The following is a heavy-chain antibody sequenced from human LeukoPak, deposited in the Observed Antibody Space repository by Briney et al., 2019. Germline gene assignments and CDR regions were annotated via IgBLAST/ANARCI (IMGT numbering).Heavy chain of an antibody. D-gene: IGHD5-18*01. Sequence: PGGPLRLSCAASGFTFSSYWMSWVRQAPGKGLEWVANLNQDGSAKHHVDSVKGRFTISRDNAKNSLYLQMNSLRAEDTAVYYCASFDSAIVTSDYWGQGTLVTVSS. CDR1: GFTFSSYW. J-gene: IGHJ4*02. CDR2: LNQDGSAK. CDR3: ASFDSAIVTSDY. V-gene: IGHV3-7*03.